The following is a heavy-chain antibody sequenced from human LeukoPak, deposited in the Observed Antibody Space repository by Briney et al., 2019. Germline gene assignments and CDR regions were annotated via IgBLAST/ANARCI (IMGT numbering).Heavy chain of an antibody. J-gene: IGHJ5*02. D-gene: IGHD3-22*01. CDR1: GGSLSGYY. Sequence: SSETLSLTCAVYGGSLSGYYWNWIRQPPGKGLEWIGEITHGGSTNYNPSLKSRVTISVDTSKNQFSLKLSSVTAADTAVYYCARAITMMGDWFDPWGQGTLVTVSS. CDR3: ARAITMMGDWFDP. CDR2: ITHGGST. V-gene: IGHV4-34*01.